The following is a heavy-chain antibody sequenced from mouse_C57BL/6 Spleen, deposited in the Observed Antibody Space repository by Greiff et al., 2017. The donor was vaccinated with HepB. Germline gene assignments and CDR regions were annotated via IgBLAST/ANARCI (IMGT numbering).Heavy chain of an antibody. D-gene: IGHD2-5*01. J-gene: IGHJ4*01. CDR2: IYPRSGNT. CDR3: ARKSNYGDYAMDY. V-gene: IGHV1-81*01. Sequence: VKLQESGAELARPGASVKLSCKASGYTFTSYGISWVKQRTGQGLEWIGEIYPRSGNTYYNEKFKGKATLTADKSSSTAYMELRSLTSEDSAVYFCARKSNYGDYAMDYWGQGTSVTVSS. CDR1: GYTFTSYG.